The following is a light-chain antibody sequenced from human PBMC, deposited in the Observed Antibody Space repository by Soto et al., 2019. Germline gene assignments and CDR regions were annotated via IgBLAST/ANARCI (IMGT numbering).Light chain of an antibody. CDR2: KAS. CDR3: QQYNSYPLT. CDR1: QSINSW. Sequence: DIQMTQSPSALSASLGDRVTITCRASQSINSWLAWYQQKSGKAPKLLIYKASSLESGVPSRFSGSGSGTEFTLIISSLQPDDFATYYCQQYNSYPLTFGGGTKVDIK. V-gene: IGKV1-5*03. J-gene: IGKJ4*01.